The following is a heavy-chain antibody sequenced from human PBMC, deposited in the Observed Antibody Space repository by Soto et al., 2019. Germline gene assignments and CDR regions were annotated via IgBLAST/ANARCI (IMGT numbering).Heavy chain of an antibody. CDR2: IIPIFGTA. D-gene: IGHD4-17*01. V-gene: IGHV1-69*01. J-gene: IGHJ6*02. CDR3: ARSTTVTTFQPPYGMDV. CDR1: GGTFSSYA. Sequence: QVQLVQSGAEVKKPGSSVKVSCKASGGTFSSYAISWVRQAPGQGLEWMGGIIPIFGTANYAQKFQGRVTITADESTSKAYMELRSLRSEDTAVYYCARSTTVTTFQPPYGMDVWGQGTTVTVSS.